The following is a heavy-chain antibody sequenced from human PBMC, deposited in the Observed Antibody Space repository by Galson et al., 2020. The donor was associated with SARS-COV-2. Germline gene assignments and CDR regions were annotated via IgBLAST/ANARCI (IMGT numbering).Heavy chain of an antibody. CDR1: GFTFSSYG. Sequence: GGSLRLSCAASGFTFSSYGMHWVRQAPGKGLEWVAVIWYDGSNKYYADSVKGRFTISRDNSKNTLYLQMNSLRAEDTAVYYCSSEVVAGNHETDYWGQGTLVTVSS. V-gene: IGHV3-33*01. CDR2: IWYDGSNK. J-gene: IGHJ4*02. CDR3: SSEVVAGNHETDY. D-gene: IGHD2-15*01.